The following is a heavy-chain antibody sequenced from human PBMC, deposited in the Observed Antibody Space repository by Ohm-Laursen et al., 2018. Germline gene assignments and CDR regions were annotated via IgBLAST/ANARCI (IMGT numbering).Heavy chain of an antibody. CDR1: GYTFTNYY. D-gene: IGHD2-15*01. Sequence: GASVKVSCKASGYTFTNYYMHWVRQAPGLGLEWMGIINPISGSTTYAQKFQGRVTMTRETSTSTVYMELSSLRSEDTAVYYCARVFRYSGGYFDYWGQGTLVTVSS. CDR3: ARVFRYSGGYFDY. CDR2: INPISGST. V-gene: IGHV1-46*01. J-gene: IGHJ4*02.